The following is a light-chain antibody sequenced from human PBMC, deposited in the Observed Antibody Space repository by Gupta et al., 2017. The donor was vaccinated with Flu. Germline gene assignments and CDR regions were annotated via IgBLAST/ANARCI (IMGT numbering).Light chain of an antibody. CDR3: LQYDSYPYT. Sequence: DIEMTQSPSSVSASVGDKVTITCRASQDVNDHLGWFQERPGRAPTSLIYDVGTLQTGVPSRFSGSGSGTDFTLTISSLLPEDSATYYCLQYDSYPYTFGQGTKLEI. V-gene: IGKV1-16*01. CDR1: QDVNDH. CDR2: DVG. J-gene: IGKJ2*01.